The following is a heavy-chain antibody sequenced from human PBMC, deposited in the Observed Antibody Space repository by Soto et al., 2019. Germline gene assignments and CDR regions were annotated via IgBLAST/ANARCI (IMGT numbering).Heavy chain of an antibody. D-gene: IGHD1-7*01. Sequence: SEALSVTCSVNGGSLSGYYWSWIRQSPGKGLEWIGEINHRGSSDYNPSLKSRVTLSIDASMNHVTLELTSVTAADTAVYYCARPDNRNSLDGVDVWGQGTAVTVSS. CDR3: ARPDNRNSLDGVDV. CDR2: INHRGSS. J-gene: IGHJ6*02. CDR1: GGSLSGYY. V-gene: IGHV4-34*01.